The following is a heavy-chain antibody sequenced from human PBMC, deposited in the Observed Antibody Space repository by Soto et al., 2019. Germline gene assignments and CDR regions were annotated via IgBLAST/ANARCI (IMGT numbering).Heavy chain of an antibody. CDR3: ARVGSSSSGYGMDV. Sequence: PSETLSLTCTVSGGSISSYYWSWIRQPPGKGLEWIGYIYYSGSTNYNPSLKSRVTISVDTSKNQFSLKLSSVTAADTAVYYCARVGSSSSGYGMDVWGQGTTVTVSS. CDR2: IYYSGST. D-gene: IGHD6-6*01. V-gene: IGHV4-59*01. CDR1: GGSISSYY. J-gene: IGHJ6*02.